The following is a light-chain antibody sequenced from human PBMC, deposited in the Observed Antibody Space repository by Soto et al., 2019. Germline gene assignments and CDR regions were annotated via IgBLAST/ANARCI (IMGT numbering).Light chain of an antibody. CDR2: DAS. Sequence: EMLMTQSPATLSVSPGARVRLSCWASQSVTNKLAWYQQRPGQPPRLLLYDASTRATGVPATFSGSGSGTDFTLTISSLQSEDLGVYYCLQYHYWPWTFGQGTKVDIK. CDR3: LQYHYWPWT. CDR1: QSVTNK. J-gene: IGKJ1*01. V-gene: IGKV3-15*01.